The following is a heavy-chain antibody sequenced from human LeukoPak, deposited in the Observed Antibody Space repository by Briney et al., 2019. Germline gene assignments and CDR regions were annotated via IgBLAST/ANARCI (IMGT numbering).Heavy chain of an antibody. Sequence: GGSLRLSCAASGFTFSSYAMSWVRQAPGKGLEWVSAIRRTGGSTYYADSVKGRFTISRDNSKNTLYLQMNSLRAEDTAVYYCANTDYYDTSALDCWGQGTLVTVSP. J-gene: IGHJ4*02. CDR2: IRRTGGST. D-gene: IGHD3-22*01. V-gene: IGHV3-23*01. CDR1: GFTFSSYA. CDR3: ANTDYYDTSALDC.